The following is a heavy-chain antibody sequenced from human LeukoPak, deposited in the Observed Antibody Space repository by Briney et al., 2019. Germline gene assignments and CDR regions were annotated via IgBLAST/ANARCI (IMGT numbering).Heavy chain of an antibody. CDR2: ISLSGDYI. CDR3: ATDQRGYNWNYLDY. J-gene: IGHJ4*02. V-gene: IGHV3-21*01. CDR1: GFTFSTYS. D-gene: IGHD1-20*01. Sequence: GGSLRLSCADSGFTFSTYSMNWVRQAPGKGLEWITYISLSGDYIFYADSVKGGFTISRDNAKNSLYLQMNSLRAEDTAVYYCATDQRGYNWNYLDYWGQGTLVTVSS.